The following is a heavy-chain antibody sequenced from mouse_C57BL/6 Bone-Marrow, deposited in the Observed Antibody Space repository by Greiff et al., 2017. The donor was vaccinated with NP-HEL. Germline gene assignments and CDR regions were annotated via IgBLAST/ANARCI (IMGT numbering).Heavy chain of an antibody. CDR3: AGYYYGSIWYFDV. V-gene: IGHV1-52*01. CDR2: IDPSDSET. Sequence: QVHVKQPGAELVRPGSSVKLSCKASGYTFTSYWMHWVKQRPIQGLEWIGNIDPSDSETHYNQKFKDKATLTVDKSSSTAYMQLSSLTSEDSAVYYCAGYYYGSIWYFDVWGTGTTVTVSS. CDR1: GYTFTSYW. D-gene: IGHD1-1*01. J-gene: IGHJ1*03.